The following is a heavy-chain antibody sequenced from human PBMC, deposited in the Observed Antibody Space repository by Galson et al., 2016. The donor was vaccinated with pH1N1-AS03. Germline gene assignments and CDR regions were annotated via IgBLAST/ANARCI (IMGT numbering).Heavy chain of an antibody. Sequence: SETLSLTCTVSGGSITNYYWTWIRQPPGKGLEWIGCIYYNGPANYNPSLSSRVTISADTSKKQFFLNLTSVTAADTAVYFCTRGGTYSSSSPAYFGYWGQGTLVTVSS. CDR2: IYYNGPA. CDR1: GGSITNYY. V-gene: IGHV4-59*01. CDR3: TRGGTYSSSSPAYFGY. J-gene: IGHJ4*02. D-gene: IGHD6-6*01.